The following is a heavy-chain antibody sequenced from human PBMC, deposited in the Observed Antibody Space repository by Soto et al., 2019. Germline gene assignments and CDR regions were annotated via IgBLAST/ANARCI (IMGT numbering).Heavy chain of an antibody. CDR1: GYTFTGYY. D-gene: IGHD1-26*01. J-gene: IGHJ3*02. V-gene: IGHV1-2*04. CDR2: INPNSGGT. Sequence: ASVKVSCKASGYTFTGYYMHWVRQAPGQGLEWMGWINPNSGGTNYAQKFQGWVTMTRDTSISTAYMELSRLRSDDTAVYYCARAALVGPYDASDIWGQGTMVTVSS. CDR3: ARAALVGPYDASDI.